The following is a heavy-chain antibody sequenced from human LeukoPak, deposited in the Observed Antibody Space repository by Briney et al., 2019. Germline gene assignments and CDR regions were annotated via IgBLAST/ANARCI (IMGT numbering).Heavy chain of an antibody. CDR2: IYYSGGT. D-gene: IGHD2-8*01. Sequence: SETLSLTCTVSGGSISSYYWSWIRQPPGKGLEWIGFIYYSGGTNYNPSLQSRVTIPVDTSKNQFSLKLSSVTAADTAVYYCARAQYGGYYGMDVWGQGTTVTVSS. V-gene: IGHV4-59*01. CDR3: ARAQYGGYYGMDV. J-gene: IGHJ6*02. CDR1: GGSISSYY.